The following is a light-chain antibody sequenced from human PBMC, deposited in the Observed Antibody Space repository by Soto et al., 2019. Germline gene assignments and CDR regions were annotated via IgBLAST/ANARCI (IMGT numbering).Light chain of an antibody. CDR1: QSVNNF. Sequence: EVVLTPAPAPLSLSPVDRATLSCRASQSVNNFLAWYQQKPGQTPRLLIYDASKRATGIPGRFSGSGSGTDFTLTISSLEPEDFAVYYCQHRSIWPVSFGQGARLEIK. J-gene: IGKJ5*01. CDR2: DAS. CDR3: QHRSIWPVS. V-gene: IGKV3-11*01.